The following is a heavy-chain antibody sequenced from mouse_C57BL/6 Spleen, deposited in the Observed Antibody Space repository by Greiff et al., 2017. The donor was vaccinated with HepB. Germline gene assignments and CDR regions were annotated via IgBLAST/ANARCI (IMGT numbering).Heavy chain of an antibody. CDR1: GFTFSDYY. D-gene: IGHD1-1*01. CDR2: INYDGSRT. V-gene: IGHV5-16*01. CDR3: ARYYYGSRVYWYFDV. Sequence: EVKLMESEGGLVPPGSSMKLSCTASGFTFSDYYMAWVRQAPEKGLEWVANINYDGSRTYYLDSLKSRFIISRDNTKNILFLQMSNLKSEDTATYYCARYYYGSRVYWYFDVWGTGTTVTVSS. J-gene: IGHJ1*03.